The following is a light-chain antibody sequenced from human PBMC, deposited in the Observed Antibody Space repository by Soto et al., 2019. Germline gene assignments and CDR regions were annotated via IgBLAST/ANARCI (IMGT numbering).Light chain of an antibody. CDR2: EVS. V-gene: IGLV2-14*03. CDR3: SSYTSSSTRV. Sequence: QSALTQPASVSGSPGQSITISCTGTSSDVGAYDYVSWYQQHPDKAQKLMIYEVSNRPSGVSNRFSGSKSVNTATLTISGLQAEDEADYYCSSYTSSSTRVFGTGTKVTV. J-gene: IGLJ1*01. CDR1: SSDVGAYDY.